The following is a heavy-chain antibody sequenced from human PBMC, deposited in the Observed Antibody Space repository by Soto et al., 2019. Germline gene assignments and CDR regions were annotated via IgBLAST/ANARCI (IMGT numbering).Heavy chain of an antibody. D-gene: IGHD3-22*01. CDR2: ISSRSTFI. Sequence: GGSLRLSCGTSGFTFANYAMGWVRQAPGKGLEWVSSISSRSTFINYADSVKGRFTISRDNDKGLVYLQMNSLRAEDTAVYYCARDPPLSMIVVVGVDDFWGQGTLVTVSS. J-gene: IGHJ4*02. V-gene: IGHV3-21*06. CDR1: GFTFANYA. CDR3: ARDPPLSMIVVVGVDDF.